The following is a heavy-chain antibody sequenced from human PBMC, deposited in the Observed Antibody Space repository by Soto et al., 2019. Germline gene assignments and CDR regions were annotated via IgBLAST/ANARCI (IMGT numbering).Heavy chain of an antibody. V-gene: IGHV1-2*02. CDR1: GYTFTDYY. J-gene: IGHJ4*02. Sequence: QVQLVQSGAGVENPGASVKVSCKASGYTFTDYYLHWVRQAPGQGLGWMGWITPKSGDTNYAQNFQDRVTMTRDTSITTAYMELNRLNSDDKAGYYCARGGGTYHTDYWGQGTLVTVSS. CDR3: ARGGGTYHTDY. CDR2: ITPKSGDT. D-gene: IGHD1-26*01.